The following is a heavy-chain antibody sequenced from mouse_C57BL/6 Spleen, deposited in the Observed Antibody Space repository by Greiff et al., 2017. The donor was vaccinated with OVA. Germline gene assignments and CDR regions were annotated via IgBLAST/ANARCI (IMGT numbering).Heavy chain of an antibody. Sequence: QVQLKQSGAELARPGASVKMSCKASGYTFTSYTMHWVKQRPGQGLEWIGYINPSSGYTKYNQKFKDKATLTADKSSSTAYMQLSSLTSEDSAVYYCARRIYSNYDAMDYWGQGTSVTVSS. D-gene: IGHD2-5*01. CDR2: INPSSGYT. CDR3: ARRIYSNYDAMDY. V-gene: IGHV1-4*01. CDR1: GYTFTSYT. J-gene: IGHJ4*01.